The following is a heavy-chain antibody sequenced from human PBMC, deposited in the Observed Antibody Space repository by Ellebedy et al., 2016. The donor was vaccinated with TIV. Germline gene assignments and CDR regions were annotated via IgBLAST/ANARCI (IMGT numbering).Heavy chain of an antibody. CDR2: IDQGGNAK. V-gene: IGHV3-7*03. CDR3: ARTGYGYHGMDV. J-gene: IGHJ6*02. D-gene: IGHD5-12*01. CDR1: GFIFSDCW. Sequence: GESLKISCAASGFIFSDCWMTWVRQAPGTGLEFVANIDQGGNAKHYVDSVKGRFTLSRDNAKNSLFMQMNNLRAEDTAVYYCARTGYGYHGMDVWGQGTTVSVSS.